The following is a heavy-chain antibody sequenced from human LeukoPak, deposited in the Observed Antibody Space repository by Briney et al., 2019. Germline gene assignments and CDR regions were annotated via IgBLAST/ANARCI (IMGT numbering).Heavy chain of an antibody. CDR1: GFTVSSIY. V-gene: IGHV3-66*01. CDR2: IYSGGST. Sequence: GGSLRLSCAASGFTVSSIYMSWVRQGPGKGLEWVSVIYSGGSTYYADSVKGRFTISRDNSKNTLYLQMNSLRAEDTAVYYCARDEPFDCWGQGTLVTVSS. CDR3: ARDEPFDC. J-gene: IGHJ4*02.